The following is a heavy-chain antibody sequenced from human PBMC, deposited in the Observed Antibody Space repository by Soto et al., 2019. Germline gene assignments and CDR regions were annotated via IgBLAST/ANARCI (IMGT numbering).Heavy chain of an antibody. CDR1: GFTFSTYW. V-gene: IGHV3-7*01. D-gene: IGHD6-25*01. CDR3: ARGTTAAD. J-gene: IGHJ4*02. Sequence: EVQLVESGGGLVQPGGSLRLSCAASGFTFSTYWMTWVRQAPGKGLEWVASIKLDGSEKQYVDSVKGRFTISRDNAKESLYRQMNSLRGEDSGLYSCARGTTAADWGQGTRVTVSS. CDR2: IKLDGSEK.